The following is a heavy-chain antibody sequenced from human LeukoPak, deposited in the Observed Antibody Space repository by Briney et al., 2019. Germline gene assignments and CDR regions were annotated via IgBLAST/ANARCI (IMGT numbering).Heavy chain of an antibody. CDR3: ARDSGGDFDAFDY. J-gene: IGHJ4*02. CDR2: IKQDGSEK. Sequence: GGSLRLSCAASGFTFSSYWMSWVRQAPGKGLEWVANIKQDGSEKYYVDSVKGRFTISRDNAKNSLYLQMNSLRAEDTAVYYCARDSGGDFDAFDYWGQGTLVTVSS. CDR1: GFTFSSYW. D-gene: IGHD3-9*01. V-gene: IGHV3-7*03.